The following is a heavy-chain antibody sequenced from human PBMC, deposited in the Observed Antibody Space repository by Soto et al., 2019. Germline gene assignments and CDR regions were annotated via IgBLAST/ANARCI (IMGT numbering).Heavy chain of an antibody. CDR1: VSISTTTP. D-gene: IGHD3-3*02. CDR2: ISGRGTNT. V-gene: IGHV3-23*01. Sequence: GGSLRLSCSASVSISTTTPLSWVRQAPGKGLEWVSTISGRGTNTYYADSVKGRFIISRDNLKNTVNLQMNGLGVEDTAIYYCATSFSCFEHSVQAVRVSDS. J-gene: IGHJ5*01. CDR3: ATSFSCFEHSVQAVRVSDS.